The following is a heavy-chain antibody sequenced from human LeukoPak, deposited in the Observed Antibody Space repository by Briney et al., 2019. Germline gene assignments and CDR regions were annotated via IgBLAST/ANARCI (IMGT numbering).Heavy chain of an antibody. Sequence: GGSLRLSCAASGFHFRSYTMNWVRQAPGKGLEWVALISYDGRNEYYADSMKGRFTISRDNSKNTVYLQMNSLRLEDTAVYYCTRDLTAGGDAFDIWGQGTMVTVSS. CDR1: GFHFRSYT. CDR2: ISYDGRNE. CDR3: TRDLTAGGDAFDI. J-gene: IGHJ3*02. D-gene: IGHD3-16*01. V-gene: IGHV3-30*01.